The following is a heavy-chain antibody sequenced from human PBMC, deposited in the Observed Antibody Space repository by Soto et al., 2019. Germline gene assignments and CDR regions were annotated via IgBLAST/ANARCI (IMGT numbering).Heavy chain of an antibody. D-gene: IGHD1-1*01. J-gene: IGHJ4*02. V-gene: IGHV3-66*01. CDR1: GFTVSDNF. Sequence: PGGSLRLSCAASGFTVSDNFMSWVRQAPGKGLEWVSIIYSAGSVDYADSMKGRFTVSRDNSKDTVYLQMNSLRAEDTAVYYCARDLSTRGYFDYWGQGTLVTVSS. CDR2: IYSAGSV. CDR3: ARDLSTRGYFDY.